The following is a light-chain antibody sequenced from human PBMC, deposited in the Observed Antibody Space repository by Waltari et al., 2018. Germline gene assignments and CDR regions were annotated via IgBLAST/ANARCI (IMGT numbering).Light chain of an antibody. CDR3: QNHERLPAV. CDR2: AAS. J-gene: IGKJ1*01. V-gene: IGKV3-20*01. Sequence: EIVLTQSPGTLSLSPGERATLSCRASQSISRFLAWYHQKPGQAPRLLIYAASSRATGIPDRFSGSGSGTDFSLTITRLEPEDFAVYFCQNHERLPAVFGQGTKVEIK. CDR1: QSISRF.